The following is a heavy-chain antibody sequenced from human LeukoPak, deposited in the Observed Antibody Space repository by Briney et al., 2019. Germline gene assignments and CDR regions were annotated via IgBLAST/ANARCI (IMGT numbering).Heavy chain of an antibody. Sequence: ISWVRQAPGQGLEWMGGIIPIFGTTNYAQKFQGRVTIIADKYKRKAYMETSSLRSEDTAVYYCARYYDSILGAFDIWGQGTMVTVSS. CDR2: IIPIFGTT. J-gene: IGHJ3*02. CDR3: ARYYDSILGAFDI. V-gene: IGHV1-69*06. D-gene: IGHD3-22*01.